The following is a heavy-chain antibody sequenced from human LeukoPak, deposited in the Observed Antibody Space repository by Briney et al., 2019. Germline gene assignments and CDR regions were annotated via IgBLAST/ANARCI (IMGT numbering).Heavy chain of an antibody. CDR1: GGSFSGYY. V-gene: IGHV4-34*01. CDR2: INHSGST. D-gene: IGHD5-12*01. J-gene: IGHJ4*02. Sequence: PSETLSLTCAVYGGSFSGYYWSWIRQPPGKGLEWIGEINHSGSTNYNPSLKSRATISVDTSKNQFSLKLSSVTAADTAVYYCARGRPPSGYDFSYWGQGTLVTVSS. CDR3: ARGRPPSGYDFSY.